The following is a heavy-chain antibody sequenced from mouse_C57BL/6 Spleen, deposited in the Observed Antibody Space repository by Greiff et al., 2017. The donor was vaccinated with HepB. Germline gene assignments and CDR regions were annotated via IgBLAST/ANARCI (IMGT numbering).Heavy chain of an antibody. D-gene: IGHD2-3*01. V-gene: IGHV1-59*01. CDR3: ARSHDGYPAY. CDR2: IDPSDSYT. J-gene: IGHJ3*01. Sequence: VQLQQSGAELVKPGASVKLSCKASGYTFTEYTIHWVKQRPGQGLEWIGVIDPSDSYTNYNQKFKGKATLTVDTSSSTAYMQLSSLTSEDSAVYYCARSHDGYPAYWGQGTLVTVSA. CDR1: GYTFTEYT.